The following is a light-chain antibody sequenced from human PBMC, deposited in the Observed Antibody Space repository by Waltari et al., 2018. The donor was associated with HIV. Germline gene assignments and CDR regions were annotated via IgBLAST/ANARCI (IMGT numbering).Light chain of an antibody. CDR2: LNSDGSH. CDR3: QTWDTGIRV. Sequence: QLVLTQSPSASASLGASVKFTCPLSSGHSNYDIAWHQQQPEKGPRYLMKLNSDGSHSKGDGIPDRFSGSSSGAERYLTISNLQSEDEADYYCQTWDTGIRVFGGGTKLTVL. CDR1: SGHSNYD. J-gene: IGLJ3*02. V-gene: IGLV4-69*01.